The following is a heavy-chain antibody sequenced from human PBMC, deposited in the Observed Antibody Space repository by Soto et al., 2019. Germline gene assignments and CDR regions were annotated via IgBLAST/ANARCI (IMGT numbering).Heavy chain of an antibody. CDR3: AREGERVVVVPAAMRDDAFDV. V-gene: IGHV1-69*08. Sequence: QVQLVQSGAEVKKPGSSVKVSCKVSRGTFSNYTISWVRQAPGQGLEWMGRIFPLLGVTNFAQKFQGRLTITADKSTSTVYMELSSLRSDDTAVFHCAREGERVVVVPAAMRDDAFDVWGQGTMVTVSS. D-gene: IGHD2-2*01. CDR1: RGTFSNYT. J-gene: IGHJ3*01. CDR2: IFPLLGVT.